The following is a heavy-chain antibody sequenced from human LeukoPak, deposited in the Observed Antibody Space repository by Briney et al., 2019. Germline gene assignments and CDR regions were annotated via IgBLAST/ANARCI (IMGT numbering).Heavy chain of an antibody. Sequence: SETLSLTCAVYGGSLSGYYWSWIRQPPGKWLEWIGEINHSGSTNYNPSLKSRVTISVDTSKNQFSLKLSSVTAADTAVYYCARGRAGYCSSTSCSNYYYYYYMDVWGKGTTVTVSS. D-gene: IGHD2-2*01. CDR2: INHSGST. J-gene: IGHJ6*03. CDR1: GGSLSGYY. V-gene: IGHV4-34*01. CDR3: ARGRAGYCSSTSCSNYYYYYYMDV.